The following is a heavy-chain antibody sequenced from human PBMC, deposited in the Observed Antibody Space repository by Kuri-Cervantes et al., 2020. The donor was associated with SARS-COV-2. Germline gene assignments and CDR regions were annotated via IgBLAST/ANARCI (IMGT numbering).Heavy chain of an antibody. CDR1: GGSFSGYY. D-gene: IGHD5-24*01. V-gene: IGHV4-34*01. Sequence: SETLSLTCAVYGGSFSGYYWSWIRQPPGKGLEWIGSIYYSGSTYYNPSLKSRVTISVDTSKNQFSLKLSSVTAADTAVYYCARPKSNSRYGIGAFDIWGQGTMVTVSS. CDR3: ARPKSNSRYGIGAFDI. CDR2: IYYSGST. J-gene: IGHJ3*02.